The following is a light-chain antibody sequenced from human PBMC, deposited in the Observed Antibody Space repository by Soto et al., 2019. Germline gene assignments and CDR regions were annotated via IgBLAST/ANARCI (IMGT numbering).Light chain of an antibody. V-gene: IGKV1-12*01. CDR1: QGISNW. J-gene: IGKJ4*01. CDR3: QQANSIPFT. CDR2: TGS. Sequence: DIQMTQSPSSVSASVGDRVSITCRASQGISNWLAWYQQKPGRAPKLLIYTGSSLQSGVPSRFSGTGSGTDFTLTISSLQPEDVATYYWQQANSIPFTFGGGTKVEIK.